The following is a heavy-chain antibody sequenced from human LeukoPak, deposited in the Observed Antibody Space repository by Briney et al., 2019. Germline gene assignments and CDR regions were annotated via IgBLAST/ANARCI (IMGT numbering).Heavy chain of an antibody. Sequence: GGSLRLSCAASGFTFSKYSMNWVRQAPGKGLEWVSYISPSSSNILYADSVKGRFTISRDNAKNSLYLQMNSLRAQDTAVYYCARTLYYYDSSGYFYWGQGTLVTVTS. D-gene: IGHD3-22*01. CDR1: GFTFSKYS. CDR3: ARTLYYYDSSGYFY. J-gene: IGHJ4*02. CDR2: ISPSSSNI. V-gene: IGHV3-48*01.